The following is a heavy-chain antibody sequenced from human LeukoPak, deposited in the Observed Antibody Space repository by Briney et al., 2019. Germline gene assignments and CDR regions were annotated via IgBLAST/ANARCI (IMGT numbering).Heavy chain of an antibody. V-gene: IGHV3-48*01. CDR2: ISSASGII. J-gene: IGHJ3*02. Sequence: QPGGSLRLSCAASGFIFNNYYMNWVRQAPGKGLEWVSYISSASGIIYYADSVKGRFTISRDNAKNALYLQMNSLRADDTAVYYCARTDGFDIWGRGTMVTVSS. CDR1: GFIFNNYY. CDR3: ARTDGFDI.